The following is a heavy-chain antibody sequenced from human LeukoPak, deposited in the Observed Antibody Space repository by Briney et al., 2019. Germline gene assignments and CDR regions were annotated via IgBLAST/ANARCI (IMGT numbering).Heavy chain of an antibody. CDR1: GFTFNSYS. V-gene: IGHV3-21*01. CDR3: SRVLYSSGWVFGGYCAMDV. CDR2: IESSSTYI. D-gene: IGHD6-19*01. J-gene: IGHJ6*02. Sequence: TGGSLRLSCAASGFTFNSYSMNWVRQAPGKGLEWVSSIESSSTYIYYADSVKGRFTVSRNNAENSLYLQMSSLRAEDTAVYYCSRVLYSSGWVFGGYCAMDVWGQGTTVTVSS.